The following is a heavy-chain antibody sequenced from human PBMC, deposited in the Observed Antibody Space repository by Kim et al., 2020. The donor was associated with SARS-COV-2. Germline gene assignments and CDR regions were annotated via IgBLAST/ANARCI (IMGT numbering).Heavy chain of an antibody. J-gene: IGHJ6*02. CDR2: IWYDGSNK. Sequence: GGSLRLSCAASGFTFSSYGMHWVRQAPGKGLEWVAVIWYDGSNKYYADSVKGRFTISRDNSKNTLYLQMNSLRAEDTAVYYCARFGSSDRASYYYYGMDVWGQGTTVTVSS. D-gene: IGHD6-6*01. CDR1: GFTFSSYG. V-gene: IGHV3-33*01. CDR3: ARFGSSDRASYYYYGMDV.